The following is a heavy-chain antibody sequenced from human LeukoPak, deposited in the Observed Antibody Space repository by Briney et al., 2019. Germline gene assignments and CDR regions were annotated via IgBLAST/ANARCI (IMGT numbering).Heavy chain of an antibody. Sequence: GASVKVSCKASGYTFTNYYMHWVRQAPGQGLEWMGIITASGGSTTYAQKFQGRVTMTRDTSTSTVYLELNSLRSEDTAVYYCARGTGDGYTGVRGEFGSWGQGTLVTVSS. CDR2: ITASGGST. D-gene: IGHD5-24*01. J-gene: IGHJ4*02. V-gene: IGHV1-46*01. CDR1: GYTFTNYY. CDR3: ARGTGDGYTGVRGEFGS.